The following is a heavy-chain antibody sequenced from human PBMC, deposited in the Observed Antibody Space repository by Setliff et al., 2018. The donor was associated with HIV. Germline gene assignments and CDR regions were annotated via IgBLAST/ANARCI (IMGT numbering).Heavy chain of an antibody. D-gene: IGHD3-3*01. CDR1: GGSISSSSYY. V-gene: IGHV4-39*07. J-gene: IGHJ3*02. Sequence: LSLTCTVSGGSISSSSYYWGWIRQPPGKGLEWIGSINHGGITYYSPSLESRASLSIDTSKNQFSLTLTSVTAADTAVYYCARVSKNLWSSFLFESYAFDIWGQGTVVTVSS. CDR2: INHGGIT. CDR3: ARVSKNLWSSFLFESYAFDI.